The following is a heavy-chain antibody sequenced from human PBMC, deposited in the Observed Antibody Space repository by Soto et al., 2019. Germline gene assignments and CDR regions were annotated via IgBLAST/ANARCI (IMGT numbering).Heavy chain of an antibody. V-gene: IGHV3-23*01. CDR1: GFTFSSYA. CDR3: AKGKRRAAAGPPDY. D-gene: IGHD6-13*01. Sequence: GRSLRLSCAASGFTFSSYAMSWVRQAPGKGLEWVSAISGSGGSTYYADSVKGRFTISRDNSKNTLYLQMNSLRAEDTAVYYCAKGKRRAAAGPPDYWGQGTLGTASS. CDR2: ISGSGGST. J-gene: IGHJ4*02.